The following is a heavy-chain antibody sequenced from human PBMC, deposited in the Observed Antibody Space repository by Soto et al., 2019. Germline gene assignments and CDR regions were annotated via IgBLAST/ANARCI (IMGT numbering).Heavy chain of an antibody. D-gene: IGHD3-22*01. CDR3: ARFDYYDSSGYLDFGPK. CDR2: INHSGSA. V-gene: IGHV4-34*01. J-gene: IGHJ4*02. Sequence: SETLSLTCAVYGESFSGHIWTWIRQTPGKGLQWIGQINHSGSASYNPSLKSRVTISVDTSKNQFSLKLSSVTAADTAVYYCARFDYYDSSGYLDFGPKWGQGTLVTSPQ. CDR1: GESFSGHI.